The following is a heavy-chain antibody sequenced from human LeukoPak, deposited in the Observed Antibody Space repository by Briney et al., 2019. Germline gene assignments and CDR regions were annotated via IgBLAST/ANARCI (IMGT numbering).Heavy chain of an antibody. J-gene: IGHJ4*02. V-gene: IGHV3-7*01. CDR1: GFIFRNYW. D-gene: IGHD3-16*01. Sequence: GGSLRLSCSASGFIFRNYWMRRVRQAPGKGLEWVANIKQDGSEKYYVDSVKGRFTISRDNAKNSLYLQMNSLRAEDTAVYYCASRWGVYWGQGTLVTVSS. CDR2: IKQDGSEK. CDR3: ASRWGVY.